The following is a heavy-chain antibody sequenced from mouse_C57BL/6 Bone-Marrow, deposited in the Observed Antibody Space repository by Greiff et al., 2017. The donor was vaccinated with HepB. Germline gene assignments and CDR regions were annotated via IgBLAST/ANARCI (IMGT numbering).Heavy chain of an antibody. Sequence: QVQLQQPGAELVRPGSSVKLSCKASGYTFTSYWMHWVKQRPIQGLEWIGNIDPSDSATHYNQKFKDKATLTVDNSSSTAYMQLSSLTSEDSAVYYCARKLYYFDYWGQGTTLTVSS. CDR3: ARKLYYFDY. J-gene: IGHJ2*01. D-gene: IGHD4-1*01. CDR1: GYTFTSYW. CDR2: IDPSDSAT. V-gene: IGHV1-52*01.